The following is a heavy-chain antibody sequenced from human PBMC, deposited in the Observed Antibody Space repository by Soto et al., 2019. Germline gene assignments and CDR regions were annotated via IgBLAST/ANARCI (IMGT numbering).Heavy chain of an antibody. Sequence: SVKVSCKASGGTFSRYTITWVRQAPGQGLEWMGGITPMFGTPNYAQKFQGRVTITADESTSTAYMELSSLRSEDTAMYYCARDGTLYDSSAYYYLYWGQGTLVTSPQ. CDR2: ITPMFGTP. D-gene: IGHD3-22*01. J-gene: IGHJ4*02. CDR3: ARDGTLYDSSAYYYLY. V-gene: IGHV1-69*13. CDR1: GGTFSRYT.